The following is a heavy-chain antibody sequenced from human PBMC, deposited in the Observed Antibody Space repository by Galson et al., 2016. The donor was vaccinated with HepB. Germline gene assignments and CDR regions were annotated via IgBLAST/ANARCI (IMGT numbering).Heavy chain of an antibody. CDR3: VAGYSSSWTGVDY. J-gene: IGHJ4*02. Sequence: ETLSLTCSVSGASITNTNYYWGWIRQPPGKGLEWIGSIYYRGSTYYTPSLKSRVTKSVDTSKNQFSLKLSSVTAADTAVYYCVAGYSSSWTGVDYWGQGTLVTVSS. CDR1: GASITNTNYY. V-gene: IGHV4-39*01. CDR2: IYYRGST. D-gene: IGHD6-13*01.